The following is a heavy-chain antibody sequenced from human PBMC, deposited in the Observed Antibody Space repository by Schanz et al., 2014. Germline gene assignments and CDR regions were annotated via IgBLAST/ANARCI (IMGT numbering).Heavy chain of an antibody. V-gene: IGHV3-30*02. Sequence: VQLVESGGGVVQPGGSLRLSCVGSGYSFSDYDMYWIRQAPGKGLEWLAFLRSDGSRRDYADAMKGRFTISRDNSRNALSLQMSCLRPEGTAVYYCAMDPRRGVRTPIKPTLDYWGQGTRVTVS. D-gene: IGHD3-10*01. CDR1: GYSFSDYD. CDR3: AMDPRRGVRTPIKPTLDY. CDR2: LRSDGSRR. J-gene: IGHJ4*02.